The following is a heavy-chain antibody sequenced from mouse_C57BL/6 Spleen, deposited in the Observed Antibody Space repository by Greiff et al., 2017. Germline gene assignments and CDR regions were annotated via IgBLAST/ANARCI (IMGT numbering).Heavy chain of an antibody. Sequence: ESGPGLVKPSQSLSLTCSVTGYSITSGYYWNWIRQFPGNKLEWMGYISYDGSNNYNPSLKNRISITRDTSKNQFFLKLNSVTTEDTATYYCARGAGTPFDYWGQGTTLTVSS. CDR3: ARGAGTPFDY. D-gene: IGHD4-1*01. V-gene: IGHV3-6*01. J-gene: IGHJ2*01. CDR1: GYSITSGYY. CDR2: ISYDGSN.